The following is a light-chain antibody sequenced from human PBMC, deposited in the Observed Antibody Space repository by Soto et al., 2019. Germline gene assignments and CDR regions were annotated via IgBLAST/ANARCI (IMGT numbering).Light chain of an antibody. Sequence: QSVLTQPRSVSGSPGQSITISCTGSSSDVGSYNYVSWYQHHPGAAPKLMIYEATRRPSGISNRFSGSKSGNTASLTISGLQAEDEADYYCCSFAGSNSWVFGGGTKLTVL. CDR1: SSDVGSYNY. CDR2: EAT. J-gene: IGLJ3*02. CDR3: CSFAGSNSWV. V-gene: IGLV2-23*01.